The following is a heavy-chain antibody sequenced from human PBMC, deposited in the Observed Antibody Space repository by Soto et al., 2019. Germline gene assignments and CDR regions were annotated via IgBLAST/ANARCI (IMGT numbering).Heavy chain of an antibody. J-gene: IGHJ4*02. D-gene: IGHD3-10*01. CDR2: ISYDGSKR. Sequence: GGSLRLSCAASGFTFSSYTMHWVRQAPGKGLQWVAVISYDGSKRYYPDSVKGRFTISRDNSKNTLYLQMNSLRVEDTAVYYCARGESELWFGKLLYDYWGQGTLVTVSS. CDR3: ARGESELWFGKLLYDY. V-gene: IGHV3-30-3*01. CDR1: GFTFSSYT.